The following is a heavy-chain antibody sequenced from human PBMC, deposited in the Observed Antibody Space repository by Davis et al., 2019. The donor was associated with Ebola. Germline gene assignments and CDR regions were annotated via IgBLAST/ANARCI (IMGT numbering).Heavy chain of an antibody. J-gene: IGHJ4*02. V-gene: IGHV4-30-4*07. D-gene: IGHD1-26*01. CDR3: ARDSGTFDY. Sequence: MPSETLSLTCAVSGDSISSSGYSWSWIRQPPGRGLEWIGYIYYSGITYYNPSLKSRVTMSLDTSRNQFSLKLSSVTAADTAVYYCARDSGTFDYWGQGTLVTVSS. CDR1: GDSISSSGYS. CDR2: IYYSGIT.